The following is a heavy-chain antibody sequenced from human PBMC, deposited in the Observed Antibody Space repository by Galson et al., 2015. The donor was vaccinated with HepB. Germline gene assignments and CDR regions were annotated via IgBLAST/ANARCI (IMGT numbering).Heavy chain of an antibody. J-gene: IGHJ4*02. V-gene: IGHV3-73*01. CDR2: IRSKANSYAT. CDR3: TGGGIVGAKK. Sequence: SLRLSCAASGFTFSGSAMHWVRQASGKGLEWVGRIRSKANSYATAYAASVKGRFTISKDDSKNTAYLQMNSLKTEDAAVYYCTGGGIVGAKKWGQGTLVTVSS. D-gene: IGHD1-26*01. CDR1: GFTFSGSA.